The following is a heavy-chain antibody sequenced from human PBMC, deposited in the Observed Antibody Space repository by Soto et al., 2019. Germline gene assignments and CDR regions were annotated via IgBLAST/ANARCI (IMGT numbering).Heavy chain of an antibody. CDR1: GFTFSIYS. J-gene: IGHJ1*01. D-gene: IGHD6-13*01. Sequence: GGSLEISCAASGFTFSIYSMHWVRQAPGKGLEWVSYVSDDSTTINYADSVKGRFTISRDNAKNSLYLQMKSLRGEDTAVYYCARADVTTTWYSGFFQHWGQGTLVTVSS. CDR3: ARADVTTTWYSGFFQH. CDR2: VSDDSTTI. V-gene: IGHV3-48*04.